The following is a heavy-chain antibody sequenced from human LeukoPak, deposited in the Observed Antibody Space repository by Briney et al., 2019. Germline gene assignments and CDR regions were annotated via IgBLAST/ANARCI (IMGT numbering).Heavy chain of an antibody. CDR1: GGTFSSYA. CDR3: AKSRELSLYYFDY. D-gene: IGHD3-16*02. J-gene: IGHJ4*02. Sequence: SVKVSFKASGGTFSSYAISWVRQAPGQGLEWMGGIIPIFGTANYAQKFQGRVTITADKSTSTAYMELSSLRSEDTAVYYCAKSRELSLYYFDYWGQGTLVTVSS. CDR2: IIPIFGTA. V-gene: IGHV1-69*06.